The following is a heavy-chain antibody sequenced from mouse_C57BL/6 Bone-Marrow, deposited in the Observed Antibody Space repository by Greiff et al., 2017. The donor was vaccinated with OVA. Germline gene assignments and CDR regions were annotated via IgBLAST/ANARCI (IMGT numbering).Heavy chain of an antibody. Sequence: QVQLQQPGAELVKPGASVKLSCKASGYTFTSYWMHWVKQRPGQGLEWIGMIHPNSGSTNYNEKFKSKATLTVDKSSSTAYMQLSSLTSEDSAVYDCARGVITTVVECYAMDYWGQGTSVTVSS. D-gene: IGHD1-1*01. CDR2: IHPNSGST. V-gene: IGHV1-64*01. CDR3: ARGVITTVVECYAMDY. CDR1: GYTFTSYW. J-gene: IGHJ4*01.